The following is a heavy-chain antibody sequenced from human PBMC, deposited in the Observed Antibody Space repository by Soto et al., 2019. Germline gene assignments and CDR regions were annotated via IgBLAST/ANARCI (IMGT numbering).Heavy chain of an antibody. Sequence: AVKVSCNASGFTFTSSAVHWVRQARGQRLEWIGWIVVGSGNTNYAQKFQERVTITRDMSTSTAYMELSSLRSEDTAVYSCAAGQRPPGYYDSSGYPYWGQGTLVTVSS. V-gene: IGHV1-58*01. CDR2: IVVGSGNT. J-gene: IGHJ4*02. CDR1: GFTFTSSA. CDR3: AAGQRPPGYYDSSGYPY. D-gene: IGHD3-22*01.